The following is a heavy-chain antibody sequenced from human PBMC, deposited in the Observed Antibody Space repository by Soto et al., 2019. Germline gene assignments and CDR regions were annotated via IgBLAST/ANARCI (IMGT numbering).Heavy chain of an antibody. V-gene: IGHV1-69*13. CDR2: IIPIFGTA. D-gene: IGHD5-18*01. CDR3: ASQSGYSYGLTFDY. Sequence: GASVKVSCKASGGTFSSYVISWVRQAPGQGLEWMGGIIPIFGTANYAQKFQGRVAITADESTRTAYMELSSLRSEDTAVYYCASQSGYSYGLTFDYWGQGTLVTVSS. J-gene: IGHJ4*02. CDR1: GGTFSSYV.